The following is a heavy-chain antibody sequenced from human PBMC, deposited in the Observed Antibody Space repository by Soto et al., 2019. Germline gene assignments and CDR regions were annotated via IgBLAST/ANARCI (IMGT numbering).Heavy chain of an antibody. CDR2: ISYDGSNK. CDR1: GFTFSSYA. V-gene: IGHV3-30-3*01. D-gene: IGHD3-10*01. Sequence: QVQLVESGGGVVQPGRSLRLSCAASGFTFSSYAMHWVRQAPGKGLEWVAVISYDGSNKYYADSVKGRFTISRDNSKNTLYLQMNSLRAEDTAVYYCARGDYYGSGSYYMLGPYLGQGTLVTVSS. CDR3: ARGDYYGSGSYYMLGPY. J-gene: IGHJ4*02.